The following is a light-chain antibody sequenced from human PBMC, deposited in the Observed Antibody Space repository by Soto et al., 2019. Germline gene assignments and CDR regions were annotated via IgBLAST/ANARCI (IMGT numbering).Light chain of an antibody. CDR1: QGISSY. Sequence: AIRMTPSPSSFSASTGDRVTITCRASQGISSYLAWYQQKPGKAPKLLIYAASTLQSGVPSRFSGSGSGTDFTLTISCLQSEDFATYYCQQYYSYRRTFGQGTKVEIK. V-gene: IGKV1-8*01. CDR3: QQYYSYRRT. CDR2: AAS. J-gene: IGKJ1*01.